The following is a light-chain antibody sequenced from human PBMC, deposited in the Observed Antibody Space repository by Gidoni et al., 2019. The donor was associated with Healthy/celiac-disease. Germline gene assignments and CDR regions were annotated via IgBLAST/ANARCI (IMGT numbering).Light chain of an antibody. J-gene: IGLJ2*01. V-gene: IGLV3-10*01. CDR2: EDS. CDR3: YSTDSSGNHRV. CDR1: ALPKKY. Sequence: SYELTQPPSVSVSPDQTARITCSGDALPKKYAYWYQQKSGQAPVLVIYEDSKRPSGIPERFSGSSSGTMATWTISGAQVADEADYYCYSTDSSGNHRVFGGGTKLTVL.